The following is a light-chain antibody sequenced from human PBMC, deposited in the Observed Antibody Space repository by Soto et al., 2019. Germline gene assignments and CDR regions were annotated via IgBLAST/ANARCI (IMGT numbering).Light chain of an antibody. CDR3: QQRSNWPAVT. J-gene: IGKJ3*01. CDR1: QSVSSY. V-gene: IGKV3-11*01. CDR2: DAS. Sequence: EIVLTQSPATLSLSPGERATLSCRASQSVSSYLAWYQQRPGQAPRLLIYDASSRATGIPARFSGCGSGTDFTLTISSLEPEDFAVYYCQQRSNWPAVTFGPGTQVDIK.